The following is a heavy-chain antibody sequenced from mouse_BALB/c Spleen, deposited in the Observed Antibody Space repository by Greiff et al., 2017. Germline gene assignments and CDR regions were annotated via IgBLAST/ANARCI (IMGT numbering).Heavy chain of an antibody. CDR3: AKGIDY. J-gene: IGHJ2*01. CDR2: INSNGGST. Sequence: EVQVVESGGGLVQPGGSLKLSCAASGFTFSSYGMSWVRQTPDKRLELVATINSNGGSTYYPDSVKGRFTISRDNAKNTLYLQMSSLKSEDTAMYYCAKGIDYWGQGTTLTVSS. CDR1: GFTFSSYG. V-gene: IGHV5-6-3*01.